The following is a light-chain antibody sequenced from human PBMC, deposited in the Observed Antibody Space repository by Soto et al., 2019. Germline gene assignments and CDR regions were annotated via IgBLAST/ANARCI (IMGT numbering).Light chain of an antibody. V-gene: IGKV3-20*01. CDR1: QSVSSSY. CDR3: QQYGISPLT. Sequence: EIVLTQSPGPLSLSPGERATLSCRASQSVSSSYLAWYQQKPGQAPRLLIYGASSRATGIPDRFSGSGSGTDFTLNISRLEPEDCAVYYCQQYGISPLTFGQGTKVEIK. J-gene: IGKJ1*01. CDR2: GAS.